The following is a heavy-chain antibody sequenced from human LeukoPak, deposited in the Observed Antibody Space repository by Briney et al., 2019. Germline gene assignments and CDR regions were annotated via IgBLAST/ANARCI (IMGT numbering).Heavy chain of an antibody. CDR1: GFTFSSYS. D-gene: IGHD3-10*01. Sequence: GGSLRLSCAASGFTFSSYSMNWVRQAPGKGLEWVSSISSSSSYIYYADSVKGRFTISRDNAKNSLYLQMNSLRAEDTAVYYCARVRMVRGVIDAFDIWGQGTMVTVSS. CDR2: ISSSSSYI. V-gene: IGHV3-21*01. CDR3: ARVRMVRGVIDAFDI. J-gene: IGHJ3*02.